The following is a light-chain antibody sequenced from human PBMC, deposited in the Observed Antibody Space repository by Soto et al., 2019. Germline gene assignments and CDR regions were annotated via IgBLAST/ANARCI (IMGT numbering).Light chain of an antibody. CDR2: GAS. CDR1: QSVSSN. Sequence: EIVMTQSPATLSVSPWERATLSCRASQSVSSNLAWYQQKPGQAPRLLIYGASTRATGIPARFSGSGSGTEFTLTISSLQSEDFAVYYCQQYSNWPPWTFGQGTKVEIK. J-gene: IGKJ1*01. V-gene: IGKV3-15*01. CDR3: QQYSNWPPWT.